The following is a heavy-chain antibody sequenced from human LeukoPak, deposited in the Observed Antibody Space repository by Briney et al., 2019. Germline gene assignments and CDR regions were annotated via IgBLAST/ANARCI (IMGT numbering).Heavy chain of an antibody. CDR1: GGSISSFY. CDR2: IHYSGST. V-gene: IGHV4-59*01. D-gene: IGHD5-18*01. J-gene: IGHJ6*02. Sequence: SETLSLTCTVSGGSISSFYWNWIRQSPGKGLEWIGYIHYSGSTNYNPSLRSRVTLSLDAFNNEVSLKLSSVTAADTAVYYCAREGRGGNSYGDYYYYGIDVWGQGTTVSVSS. CDR3: AREGRGGNSYGDYYYYGIDV.